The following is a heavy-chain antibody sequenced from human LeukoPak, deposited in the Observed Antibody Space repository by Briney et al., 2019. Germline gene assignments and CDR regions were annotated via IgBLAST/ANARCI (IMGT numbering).Heavy chain of an antibody. V-gene: IGHV4-39*02. CDR2: IYYSGST. CDR1: GGSISSSSYY. J-gene: IGHJ3*02. D-gene: IGHD5-12*01. CDR3: ARDYSGYDLNAFDI. Sequence: SETLSLTCTVSGGSISSSSYYWGWIRQPPGKGLEWIGSIYYSGSTYYNPSLKSRVTISVDTSKNQFSLKLSSVTAADTAVYYCARDYSGYDLNAFDIWGQGTMVTVSS.